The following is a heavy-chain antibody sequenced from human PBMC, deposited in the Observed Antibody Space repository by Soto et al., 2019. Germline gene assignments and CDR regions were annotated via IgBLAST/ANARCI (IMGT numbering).Heavy chain of an antibody. V-gene: IGHV4-39*01. CDR1: GGSISSSSYY. CDR3: ARFNYDFWSGYPNDAFDI. Sequence: QLQLQESGPGLVKPSETLSLTCTVSGGSISSSSYYWGWIRQPPGKGLEWIGSIYYSGSTYYNPSLKSRVTISVDTSNTQFSLKLSSVTAADTAVYYCARFNYDFWSGYPNDAFDIWGQGTMVTVSS. D-gene: IGHD3-3*01. CDR2: IYYSGST. J-gene: IGHJ3*02.